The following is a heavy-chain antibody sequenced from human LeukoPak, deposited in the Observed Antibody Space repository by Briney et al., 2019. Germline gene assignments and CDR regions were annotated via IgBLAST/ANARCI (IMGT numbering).Heavy chain of an antibody. CDR1: GFTFSSYS. CDR2: ISSSSSYI. J-gene: IGHJ4*02. CDR3: ARDRINYYGSGSYLRDDY. V-gene: IGHV3-21*01. Sequence: PGGSLRLSCAASGFTFSSYSMNWVRQAPGKGLEWVSSISSSSSYIYYADSAKGRFTISRDNAKNSLYLQMNSLRAEDTAVYHCARDRINYYGSGSYLRDDYWGQGTLVTVSS. D-gene: IGHD3-10*01.